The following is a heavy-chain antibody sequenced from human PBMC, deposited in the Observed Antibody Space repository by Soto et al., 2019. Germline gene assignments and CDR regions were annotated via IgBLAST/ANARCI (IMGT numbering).Heavy chain of an antibody. CDR2: IYWDDDK. J-gene: IGHJ4*02. V-gene: IGHV2-5*02. Sequence: QITLKESGPTVVKPTQTFTLTCTLSGFSLSTSGVGVGWIRQPPGKALEWLALIYWDDDKRYSPSLMSRLTITKDPSRNPVVLRMTNVDPVDTATYYCARRYSGGRPFDNWGQGTQVTVSS. D-gene: IGHD5-12*01. CDR3: ARRYSGGRPFDN. CDR1: GFSLSTSGVG.